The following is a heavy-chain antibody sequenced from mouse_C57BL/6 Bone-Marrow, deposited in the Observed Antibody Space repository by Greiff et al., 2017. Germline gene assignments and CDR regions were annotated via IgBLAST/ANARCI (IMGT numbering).Heavy chain of an antibody. CDR3: ARVIYYGNWGTY. CDR2: IHPNSGST. Sequence: QVQLQQPGAELVKPGASVKLSCKASGYTFTSYWMYWVKQRPGQGLEWIGMIHPNSGSTNYNEKFKSKATLTVDKSSSTAYMQLSRLTSEDSAVYYSARVIYYGNWGTYWGQGTLVTVSA. D-gene: IGHD2-1*01. V-gene: IGHV1-64*01. J-gene: IGHJ3*01. CDR1: GYTFTSYW.